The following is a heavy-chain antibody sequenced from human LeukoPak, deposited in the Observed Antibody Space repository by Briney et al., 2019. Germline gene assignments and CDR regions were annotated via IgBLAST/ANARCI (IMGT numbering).Heavy chain of an antibody. D-gene: IGHD2-2*02. CDR1: GFTFSSYA. J-gene: IGHJ4*02. V-gene: IGHV3-23*01. CDR3: AKSRYTGSNTNDY. CDR2: ISSSGGST. Sequence: GGSLRLSCAASGFTFSSYAMSWVRQAPGTGLQCVSGISSSGGSTYYADAVKGRFTISRDNSKNTVFLQMNSLRAEDTAVYYCAKSRYTGSNTNDYWGQGTLVTVSS.